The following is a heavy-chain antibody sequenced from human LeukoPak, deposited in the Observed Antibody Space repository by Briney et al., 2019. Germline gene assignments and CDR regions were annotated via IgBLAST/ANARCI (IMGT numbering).Heavy chain of an antibody. D-gene: IGHD6-13*01. Sequence: GGSLRLSCAASGFTSSSYSMSWVRQAPGKGLEWVAVISYDGSNKYYADSVKGRFTISRDNSKNTLYLQMNSLRAEDTAVYYCARGAGYSSSWWNSGFYWFDPWGQGTLVTVSS. CDR2: ISYDGSNK. CDR3: ARGAGYSSSWWNSGFYWFDP. J-gene: IGHJ5*02. V-gene: IGHV3-30*03. CDR1: GFTSSSYS.